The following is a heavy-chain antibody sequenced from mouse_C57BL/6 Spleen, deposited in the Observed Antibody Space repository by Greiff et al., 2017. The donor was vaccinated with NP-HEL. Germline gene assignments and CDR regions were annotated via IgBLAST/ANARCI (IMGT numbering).Heavy chain of an antibody. V-gene: IGHV6-3*01. J-gene: IGHJ1*03. CDR1: GFTFSNYW. CDR2: IRLKSDNYAT. Sequence: DVMLVESGGGLVQPGGSMKLSCVASGFTFSNYWMNWVRQSPEKGLEWVAQIRLKSDNYATHYAESVKGRFTISRDDSKSSVYLQMNNLRAEDTGIYYCTSTHWYFDVWGTGTTVTVSS. CDR3: TSTHWYFDV. D-gene: IGHD2-1*01.